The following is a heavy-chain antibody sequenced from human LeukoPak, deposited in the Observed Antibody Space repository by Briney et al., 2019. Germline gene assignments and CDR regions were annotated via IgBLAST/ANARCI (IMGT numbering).Heavy chain of an antibody. CDR2: MYYRGTT. D-gene: IGHD2-21*01. Sequence: SETLSLTCSVSGGSISSSSYHWGWIRQSPGKGLEWIGSMYYRGTTYENSSLKSRLTLSIDTSNNQFSLKLTSVTAADTAVYFCAREYSRSVVAGSRPDLWGQGLLVTVSA. J-gene: IGHJ4*02. CDR1: GGSISSSSYH. CDR3: AREYSRSVVAGSRPDL. V-gene: IGHV4-39*02.